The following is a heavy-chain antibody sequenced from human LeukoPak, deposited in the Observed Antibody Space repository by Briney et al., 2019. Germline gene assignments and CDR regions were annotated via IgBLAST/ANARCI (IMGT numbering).Heavy chain of an antibody. CDR1: GYTFTGYY. CDR2: INPNSGGT. V-gene: IGHV1-2*02. CDR3: ATHYGSGSPPSHSRYYYYYGMDV. D-gene: IGHD3-10*01. J-gene: IGHJ6*02. Sequence: ASVKVSCKASGYTFTGYYMHWVRQAPGQGLEWMGWINPNSGGTNYAQKFQGRVTMTRDTSISTAYMELSRLRSDDTAVYYCATHYGSGSPPSHSRYYYYYGMDVWGQGTTVTVSS.